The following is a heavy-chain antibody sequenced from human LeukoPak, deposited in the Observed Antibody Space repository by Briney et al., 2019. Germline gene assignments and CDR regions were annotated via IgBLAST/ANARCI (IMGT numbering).Heavy chain of an antibody. D-gene: IGHD6-19*01. V-gene: IGHV1-46*01. Sequence: ASVKVSCKASGCTFTSYYMHWVRQAPGQGLEWMGIINPSGGSTSYAQKFQGRVTMTRDTSTSTVYMELSSLRSEDTAVCYCAREPGIAVAGTGSAFDIWGQGTMVTVSS. J-gene: IGHJ3*02. CDR1: GCTFTSYY. CDR2: INPSGGST. CDR3: AREPGIAVAGTGSAFDI.